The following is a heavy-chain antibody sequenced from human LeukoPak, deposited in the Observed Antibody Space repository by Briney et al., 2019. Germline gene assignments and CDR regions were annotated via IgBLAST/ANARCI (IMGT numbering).Heavy chain of an antibody. CDR1: GYTFTRYD. J-gene: IGHJ6*03. CDR3: ARGGMVPGVITTHYYYYMDV. D-gene: IGHD3-10*01. V-gene: IGHV1-8*03. CDR2: LNANRDNT. Sequence: ASVKVSCKACGYTFTRYDLNCVRDAPGQGFVWMGYLNANRDNTGYAQNSQRRVTITRKTSISTAYMEQSSVRSEHTPVYYCARGGMVPGVITTHYYYYMDVWGKGTTVTVSS.